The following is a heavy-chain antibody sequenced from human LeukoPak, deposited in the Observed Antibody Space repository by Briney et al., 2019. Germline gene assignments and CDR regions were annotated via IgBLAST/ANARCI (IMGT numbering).Heavy chain of an antibody. Sequence: GGCLRLSCAASGFTFSSYGMHWVRQAPGKGLEWVAFIQYDGSNKYYADSVKGRFTISRDNSKNTLYLQMNSLRAEDTAVYYCAKGGVRRAARSDYFDYWGQGTLVTVSS. CDR3: AKGGVRRAARSDYFDY. D-gene: IGHD6-6*01. V-gene: IGHV3-30*02. J-gene: IGHJ4*02. CDR1: GFTFSSYG. CDR2: IQYDGSNK.